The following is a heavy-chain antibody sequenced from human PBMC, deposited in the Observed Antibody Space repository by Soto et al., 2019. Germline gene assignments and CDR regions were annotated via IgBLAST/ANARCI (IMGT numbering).Heavy chain of an antibody. CDR1: GGSISSGDYY. D-gene: IGHD2-15*01. CDR2: IYYSGST. CDR3: ARLYCSGGSCYGVDY. V-gene: IGHV4-30-4*01. Sequence: PSETLSLTCTVSGGSISSGDYYWSWIRQPPGKGLEWIGYIYYSGSTYYNPSLKSRVTISVDTSKNQFSLKLGSVTAADTAVYYCARLYCSGGSCYGVDYWGQGTLVTVSS. J-gene: IGHJ4*02.